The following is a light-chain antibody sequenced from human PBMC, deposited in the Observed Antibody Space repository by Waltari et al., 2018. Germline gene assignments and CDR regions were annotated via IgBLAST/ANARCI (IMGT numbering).Light chain of an antibody. CDR2: QDT. CDR3: SSFAGSRTLWV. J-gene: IGLJ3*02. CDR1: SSDVGGYNL. Sequence: QSALTQPASVSGSPGQSITISCTGTSSDVGGYNLVSWYQHHPGQAPKLMIYQDTKRPSGVSNRFSASKSGNTASLTISGLQADDEADYYCSSFAGSRTLWVFGGGTKLTVL. V-gene: IGLV2-23*02.